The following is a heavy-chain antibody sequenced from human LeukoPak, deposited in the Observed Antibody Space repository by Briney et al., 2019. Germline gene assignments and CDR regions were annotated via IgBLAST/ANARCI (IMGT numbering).Heavy chain of an antibody. CDR3: ARDRGEYYYYYYMDV. D-gene: IGHD3-10*01. CDR1: GYSISSGYY. Sequence: SETLSLTCTVSGYSISSGYYWGWIRQPPGKGLEWIGSIYHSGSTYYNPSLKSRVTISVDTSKNQFSLKLSSVTAADTAVYYCARDRGEYYYYYYMDVWGKGTTVTISS. CDR2: IYHSGST. J-gene: IGHJ6*03. V-gene: IGHV4-38-2*02.